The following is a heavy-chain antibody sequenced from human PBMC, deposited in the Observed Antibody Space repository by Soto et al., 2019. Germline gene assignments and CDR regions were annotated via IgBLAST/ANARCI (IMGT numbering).Heavy chain of an antibody. CDR3: ARVPTYGDPNYYYYYGMDV. J-gene: IGHJ6*02. CDR1: GGSISSYC. Sequence: SETLSLTCTVSGGSISSYCWSWIRQAPGKGLEWIGYIYYSGSTNYNPSLKSRVTISVDTSKNQFSLKLSSVTAADTAVYYCARVPTYGDPNYYYYYGMDVWGQGTTVTVSS. CDR2: IYYSGST. V-gene: IGHV4-59*01. D-gene: IGHD4-17*01.